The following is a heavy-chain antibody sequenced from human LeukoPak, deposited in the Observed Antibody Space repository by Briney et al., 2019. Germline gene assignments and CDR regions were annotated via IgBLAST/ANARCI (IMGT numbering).Heavy chain of an antibody. V-gene: IGHV3-30-3*01. D-gene: IGHD6-19*01. CDR1: GFTFSSYA. Sequence: GGSLRLSCAASGFTFSSYAMHWVRQAPGKGLEWVAVISYDGSNKYYADSVKGRFTISRDNSKNTLYLQMNSLRAEDTAVYYCARDRVLSSGAGHFDYWGQGTLVTVSS. CDR3: ARDRVLSSGAGHFDY. J-gene: IGHJ4*02. CDR2: ISYDGSNK.